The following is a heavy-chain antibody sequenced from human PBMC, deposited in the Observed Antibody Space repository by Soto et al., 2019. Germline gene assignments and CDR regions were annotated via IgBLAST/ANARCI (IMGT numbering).Heavy chain of an antibody. J-gene: IGHJ4*02. CDR2: IYYSGST. CDR1: GGSISSYY. Sequence: PSETLSLTCTVSGGSISSYYWSWIRQPPGKGLEWIGYIYYSGSTNYNPSLKSRVTISVDTSKNQFSLKLSSVTAADTAMYYCARQLGVGTVVAASDYWGQGTLVTVSS. V-gene: IGHV4-59*08. D-gene: IGHD2-15*01. CDR3: ARQLGVGTVVAASDY.